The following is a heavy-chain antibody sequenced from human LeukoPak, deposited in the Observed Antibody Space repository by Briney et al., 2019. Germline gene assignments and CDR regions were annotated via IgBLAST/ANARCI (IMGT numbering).Heavy chain of an antibody. CDR3: AITHLVQGIYDSSGYFS. CDR1: GGTFSSYA. Sequence: EASVKVSCKASGGTFSSYAISWVRQAPGQGLEWMGGIIPIFGTANYAQKFQGRVTITADESTSTAYMELSSLRSEDTAVYYCAITHLVQGIYDSSGYFSWGQGTLVTVSS. J-gene: IGHJ4*02. V-gene: IGHV1-69*13. D-gene: IGHD3-22*01. CDR2: IIPIFGTA.